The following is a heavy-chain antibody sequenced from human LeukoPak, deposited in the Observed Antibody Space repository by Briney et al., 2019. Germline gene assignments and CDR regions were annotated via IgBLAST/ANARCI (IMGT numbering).Heavy chain of an antibody. CDR2: INAGNGNT. CDR1: GFTFTSYA. D-gene: IGHD1-26*01. V-gene: IGHV1-3*01. J-gene: IGHJ4*02. Sequence: GRSLRLSCAASGFTFTSYAMHWVRQAPGQRLEWMGWINAGNGNTKYSQKFQGRVTITRDTSASTAYMELSSLRSEDTAVYYCASSGDREEYWGQGTLVTVSS. CDR3: ASSGDREEY.